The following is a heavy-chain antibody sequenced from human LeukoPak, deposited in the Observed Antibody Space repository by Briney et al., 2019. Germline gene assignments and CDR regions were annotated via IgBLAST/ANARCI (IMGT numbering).Heavy chain of an antibody. V-gene: IGHV3-9*01. D-gene: IGHD3-22*01. CDR1: GFTFDDYA. Sequence: GGSLRLSCAASGFTFDDYAMHWVRQAPGKGLEWVSGISWNSGSIGYADSVKGRFTISRDNAKNSLYLQMNSLRAEDTALYYCAKDKGTYDSSGYYDYWGQGTLVIVSS. J-gene: IGHJ4*02. CDR3: AKDKGTYDSSGYYDY. CDR2: ISWNSGSI.